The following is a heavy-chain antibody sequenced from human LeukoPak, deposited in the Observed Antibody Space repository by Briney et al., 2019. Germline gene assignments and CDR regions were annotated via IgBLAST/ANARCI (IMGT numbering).Heavy chain of an antibody. CDR1: GGCFSGYY. V-gene: IGHV4-34*01. D-gene: IGHD4-17*01. CDR2: INHSGST. CDR3: ARRGDYNAFDI. Sequence: SETLSLTFAVYGGCFSGYYWTWIRQPPGKGLEWIGEINHSGSTNYNPSLKSRVTISVDTSKNQFSLKLSSVTAADTAVYYCARRGDYNAFDIWGQGTMVTVSS. J-gene: IGHJ3*02.